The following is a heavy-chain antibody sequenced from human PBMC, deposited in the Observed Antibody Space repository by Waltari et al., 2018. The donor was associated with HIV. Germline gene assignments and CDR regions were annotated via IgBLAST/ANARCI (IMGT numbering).Heavy chain of an antibody. V-gene: IGHV4-59*01. Sequence: QVQLQESGPGLVKPSETLSLTCTVSGGSISSYYWSWIRQPPGKGLEWIDYIHYSGSTNPNPSLKSRVTISVDTSKNQFSLKLSSVTAADTAVYYCARQGSIWHTGFDYWGQGTLVTVSS. D-gene: IGHD6-13*01. CDR2: IHYSGST. J-gene: IGHJ4*02. CDR3: ARQGSIWHTGFDY. CDR1: GGSISSYY.